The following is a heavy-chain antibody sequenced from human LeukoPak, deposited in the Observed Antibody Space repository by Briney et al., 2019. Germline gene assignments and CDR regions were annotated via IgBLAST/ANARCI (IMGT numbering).Heavy chain of an antibody. D-gene: IGHD2-2*01. Sequence: ASVKVSCKASGYTFTGYYMHWVRRAPGQGLEWMGWINPNSGGTNYAQKFQGRVTMTRDTSISTAYMGLSRLRSDDTAVYYCARDQNVVVPAAIHFDYWGQGTLVTVSS. CDR2: INPNSGGT. V-gene: IGHV1-2*02. J-gene: IGHJ4*02. CDR3: ARDQNVVVPAAIHFDY. CDR1: GYTFTGYY.